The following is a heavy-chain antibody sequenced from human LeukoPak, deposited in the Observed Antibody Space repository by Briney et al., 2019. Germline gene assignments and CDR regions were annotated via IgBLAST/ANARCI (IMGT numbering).Heavy chain of an antibody. D-gene: IGHD3-10*01. CDR1: GFSFGTYW. Sequence: GGSLRLSCVASGFSFGTYWMNWVRLAPGKGLVWVSHIKDGERGTDYADSVKGRLTVSRDNAKNTLYLQMNSLRVEDTGVYYCARDYYGSIDYWGQGTQVTVSS. CDR2: IKDGERGT. J-gene: IGHJ4*02. V-gene: IGHV3-74*01. CDR3: ARDYYGSIDY.